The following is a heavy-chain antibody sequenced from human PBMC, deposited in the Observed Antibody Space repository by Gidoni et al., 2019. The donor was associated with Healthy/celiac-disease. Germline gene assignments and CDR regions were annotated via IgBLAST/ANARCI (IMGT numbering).Heavy chain of an antibody. V-gene: IGHV4-59*01. Sequence: QVQLQESGPGLVKPSETLSLTCTVSGGSISSYYWSWIRQPPGKGLEWIGYIYYSGSTNYNPSLKSRVTISVDTSKNQFSLKLSSVTAADTAVYYCATIPLVTWGQGTLVTVSS. J-gene: IGHJ5*02. CDR1: GGSISSYY. CDR2: IYYSGST. CDR3: ATIPLVT. D-gene: IGHD6-13*01.